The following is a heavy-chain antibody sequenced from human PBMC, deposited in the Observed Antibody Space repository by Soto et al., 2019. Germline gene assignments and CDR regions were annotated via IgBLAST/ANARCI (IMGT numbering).Heavy chain of an antibody. CDR2: IYSSGDT. J-gene: IGHJ5*02. D-gene: IGHD3-16*01. CDR3: ARDQGYGRVVSFDP. CDR1: GFSVSDNY. V-gene: IGHV3-66*01. Sequence: EVQLVESGGGLVQPGGSLRLSCAASGFSVSDNYMSWARQAPGKGLEWISVIYSSGDTYYADSVKGRLTISRDNSRNTLYLQINDLRVEDTAIYYCARDQGYGRVVSFDPWGQGIPVTVSS.